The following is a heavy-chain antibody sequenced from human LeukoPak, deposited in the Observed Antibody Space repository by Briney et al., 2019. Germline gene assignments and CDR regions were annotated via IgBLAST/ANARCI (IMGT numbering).Heavy chain of an antibody. CDR2: ISDSGDST. V-gene: IGHV3-23*01. CDR3: AKDYYDSSGSNNDY. D-gene: IGHD3-22*01. CDR1: GFTFSSYA. J-gene: IGHJ4*02. Sequence: GGSLRLSCAASGFTFSSYAMTWVRQAPGKGLEWVSTISDSGDSTYFADSVKGRFTISRDNSKNTLYLQMNSLRAEDTAVYYCAKDYYDSSGSNNDYWGQGTLVTVYS.